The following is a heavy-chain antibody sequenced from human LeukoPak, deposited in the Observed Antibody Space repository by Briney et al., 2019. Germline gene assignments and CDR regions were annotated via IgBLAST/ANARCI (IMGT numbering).Heavy chain of an antibody. V-gene: IGHV3-30-3*01. CDR3: ARVRFYDILTGPLY. Sequence: GGSLRLSCAASGFTFSSYAMHWVRQAPGKGLEWVAVIPYDGSNKYYADSVKGRFTISRDNSKNTLYLQMNSLRAEDAAVYYCARVRFYDILTGPLYWGQGTPVTVSS. D-gene: IGHD3-9*01. J-gene: IGHJ4*02. CDR2: IPYDGSNK. CDR1: GFTFSSYA.